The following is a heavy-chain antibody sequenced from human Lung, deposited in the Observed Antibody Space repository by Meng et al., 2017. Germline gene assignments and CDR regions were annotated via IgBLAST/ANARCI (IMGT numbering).Heavy chain of an antibody. CDR1: GFTFSSYA. CDR3: ARESYNTYMDV. Sequence: GSSLRLSGAASGFTFSSYALHWVRQAPGKGLEWMTIISYDGSFTSYADSVKGRFTISRDNSKNTLYLQVNSLRVEDSAVYYCARESYNTYMDVWGQGTTVTVSS. D-gene: IGHD3-3*01. J-gene: IGHJ6*02. CDR2: ISYDGSFT. V-gene: IGHV3-30*04.